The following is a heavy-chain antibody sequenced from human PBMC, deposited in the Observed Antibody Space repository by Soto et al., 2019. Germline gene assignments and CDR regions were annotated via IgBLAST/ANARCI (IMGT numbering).Heavy chain of an antibody. Sequence: IPSVSGGSVSRLVFYWSWIRQPPGKGLEWFGYIYYSGSTYYNPSLNSRVTISVDTSKNQFSLKLSSVTAADTAVYYCARGVPYGSGSYYNFFYCFDIWG. D-gene: IGHD3-10*01. CDR2: IYYSGST. CDR3: ARGVPYGSGSYYNFFYCFDI. V-gene: IGHV4-30-4*01. J-gene: IGHJ3*02. CDR1: GGSVSRLVFY.